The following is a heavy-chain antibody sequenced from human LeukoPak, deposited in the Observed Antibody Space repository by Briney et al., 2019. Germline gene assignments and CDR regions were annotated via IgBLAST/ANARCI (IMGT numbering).Heavy chain of an antibody. CDR3: ARDSGSYLYAFDI. Sequence: ASVKVSCKASGYTFTSYYMHWVRQAPGQGLEWMGWINPNSGGTNYAQKFQGRVTMTRDTSISTAYMELSRLRSDDTAVYYCARDSGSYLYAFDIWGQGTMVTVSS. V-gene: IGHV1-2*02. CDR1: GYTFTSYY. CDR2: INPNSGGT. J-gene: IGHJ3*02. D-gene: IGHD1-26*01.